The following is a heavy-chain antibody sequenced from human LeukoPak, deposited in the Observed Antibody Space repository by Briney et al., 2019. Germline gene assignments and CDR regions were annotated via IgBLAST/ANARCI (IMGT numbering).Heavy chain of an antibody. CDR1: GGSISSYY. D-gene: IGHD1-26*01. J-gene: IGHJ6*03. Sequence: NPSETLSLTCTVSGGSISSYYWSWIRQPPGKGLEWIGYIYYSGSTNYNPSLKSRVTISVDTSKNQFSLKLSSVTAADTAVYYCARVTTAGATRPYYYYYYMDVWGKGTTVTISS. CDR3: ARVTTAGATRPYYYYYYMDV. V-gene: IGHV4-59*01. CDR2: IYYSGST.